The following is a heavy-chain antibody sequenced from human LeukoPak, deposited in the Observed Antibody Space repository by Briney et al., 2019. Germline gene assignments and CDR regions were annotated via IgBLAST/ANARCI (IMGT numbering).Heavy chain of an antibody. CDR2: ISSSSSYI. CDR1: GFTFSSYS. Sequence: GGSLRLSCAASGFTFSSYSMNWVRQAPGKGLEWVSSISSSSSYIYCADSVKGRFTISRDNAKNSLYLQMNSLRAEDTAVYYCARDGYCSSTSCLDYWGQGTLVTVSS. V-gene: IGHV3-21*01. D-gene: IGHD2-2*03. CDR3: ARDGYCSSTSCLDY. J-gene: IGHJ4*02.